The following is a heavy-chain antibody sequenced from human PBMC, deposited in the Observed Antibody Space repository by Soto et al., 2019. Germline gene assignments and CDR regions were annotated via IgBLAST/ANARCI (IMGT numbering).Heavy chain of an antibody. V-gene: IGHV3-30*18. J-gene: IGHJ4*02. CDR1: GFTVSTYG. CDR3: AKGGLYTSSSDFDY. Sequence: SLRLSCAASGFTVSTYGMHWVRQAPGKGLEWVAVISYDGINKYYADSVKGRFTISRDHSKNTLHLQMNSLRADDTAVYYCAKGGLYTSSSDFDYWGQGTLVTVSS. D-gene: IGHD6-6*01. CDR2: ISYDGINK.